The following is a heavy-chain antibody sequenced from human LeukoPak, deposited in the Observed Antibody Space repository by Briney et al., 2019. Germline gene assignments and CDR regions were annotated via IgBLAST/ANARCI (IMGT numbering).Heavy chain of an antibody. J-gene: IGHJ6*03. CDR2: ISAYNGNT. CDR3: ARDSYYYGSGSYYHHYYYYMDV. Sequence: GASVKVCCKASGYTFTSYGISWVRQAPGQGLEWMGWISAYNGNTNYAQKLQGRVTMTTDTSTSTAYMELRSLRSDDTAVYYCARDSYYYGSGSYYHHYYYYMDVWGKGTTVTVSS. D-gene: IGHD3-10*01. CDR1: GYTFTSYG. V-gene: IGHV1-18*01.